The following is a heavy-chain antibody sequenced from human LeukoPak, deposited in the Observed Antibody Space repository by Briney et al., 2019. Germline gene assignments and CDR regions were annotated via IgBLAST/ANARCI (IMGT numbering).Heavy chain of an antibody. V-gene: IGHV3-7*01. CDR1: GFTLYNYW. D-gene: IGHD3-22*01. CDR3: ARVIGGYDTVDC. CDR2: INQDQSHK. Sequence: GGSLRLSCAASGFTLYNYWMSWVRQAPGKGLEWVANINQDQSHKYYLGSVEGRLTISRDNAKNSLYLQMDSLRAEDTAIYYCARVIGGYDTVDCWGQGSLVTVSS. J-gene: IGHJ4*02.